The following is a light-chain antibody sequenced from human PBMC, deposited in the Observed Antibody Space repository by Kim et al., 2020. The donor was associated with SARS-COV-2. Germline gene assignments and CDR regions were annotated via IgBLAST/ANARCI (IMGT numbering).Light chain of an antibody. Sequence: SSVGDRVPITCRASQGISNWLGWYQQEPEKAPKSLIYGASSLQSGVPSRFSGSGSGTEFTLTISSLQPEDFATYYCQQFDSYPYTFGQGTKVDIK. CDR2: GAS. CDR3: QQFDSYPYT. J-gene: IGKJ2*01. CDR1: QGISNW. V-gene: IGKV1D-16*01.